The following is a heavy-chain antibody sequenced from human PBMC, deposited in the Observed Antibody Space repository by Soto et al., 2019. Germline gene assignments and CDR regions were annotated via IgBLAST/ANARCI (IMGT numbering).Heavy chain of an antibody. CDR1: GYTFTTYG. V-gene: IGHV1-18*01. CDR2: ISAYNGNT. Sequence: ASVKVSCKASGYTFTTYGISWVRQAPGQGLEWMGWISAYNGNTNYAQKLQGRVTMTTDTSTSTAYMELRGLRSDDTAVYYCARYYDFRSGPQYYYYMDVWGKGTTVTVSS. CDR3: ARYYDFRSGPQYYYYMDV. D-gene: IGHD3-3*01. J-gene: IGHJ6*03.